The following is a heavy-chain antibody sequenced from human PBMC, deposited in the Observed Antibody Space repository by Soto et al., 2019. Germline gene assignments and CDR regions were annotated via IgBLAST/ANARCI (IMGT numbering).Heavy chain of an antibody. CDR3: ATGRLHWWSQGIEF. CDR1: GFIFGKYD. D-gene: IGHD2-8*02. V-gene: IGHV3-30*03. Sequence: PGGSLRLSCEGSGFIFGKYDMYWVRQAPGKGLEWVKKISHDGRNKDYEDSVQGRFTISRENSRDTMYLEMNSLRPEDTAIYYCATGRLHWWSQGIEFWGQGTLVTVSS. CDR2: ISHDGRNK. J-gene: IGHJ4*02.